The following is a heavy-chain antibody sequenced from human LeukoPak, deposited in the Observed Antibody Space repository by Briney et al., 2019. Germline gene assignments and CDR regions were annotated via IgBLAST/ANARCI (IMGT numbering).Heavy chain of an antibody. V-gene: IGHV1-69*13. Sequence: ASVKVSCKASGGTFSSYAISWVRQAPGQGLEWMGGIIPIFGTANYAQKSQGRVTITADESTSTAYMELSSLRSEDTAVYYCARDYSPYCSSTSCPYFWGQGTLVTVSS. CDR1: GGTFSSYA. CDR2: IIPIFGTA. J-gene: IGHJ4*02. D-gene: IGHD2-2*01. CDR3: ARDYSPYCSSTSCPYF.